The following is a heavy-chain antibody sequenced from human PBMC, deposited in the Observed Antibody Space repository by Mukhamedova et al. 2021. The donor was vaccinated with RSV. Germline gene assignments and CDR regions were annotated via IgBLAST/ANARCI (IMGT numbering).Heavy chain of an antibody. V-gene: IGHV3-30*02. J-gene: IGHJ5*02. Sequence: VKGRFTISRDNSENTLYLQINSLRADDTAMYYCAKDQGYCAGGNCQGGRFDAWGQGTPVTVSS. CDR3: AKDQGYCAGGNCQGGRFDA. D-gene: IGHD2-15*01.